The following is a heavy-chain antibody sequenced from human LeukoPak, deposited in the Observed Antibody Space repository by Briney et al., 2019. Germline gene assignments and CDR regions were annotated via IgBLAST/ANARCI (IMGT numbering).Heavy chain of an antibody. J-gene: IGHJ5*02. Sequence: SETLSLTCTVSGGAVNIYYWSWIRQTPGKGLEWIGYISHGGYTDYAPSLKSRVTMSLDTSKNQFSLKLSSVTPADTALYYCARGRPYNSGVPPWFDPWGQGILVTVSS. CDR2: ISHGGYT. V-gene: IGHV4-59*02. CDR3: ARGRPYNSGVPPWFDP. D-gene: IGHD6-19*01. CDR1: GGAVNIYY.